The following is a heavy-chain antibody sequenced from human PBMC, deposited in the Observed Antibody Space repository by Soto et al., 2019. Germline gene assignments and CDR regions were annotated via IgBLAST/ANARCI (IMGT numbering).Heavy chain of an antibody. CDR2: IYWDDDK. D-gene: IGHD3-10*01. Sequence: QITLKESGPTLVKPTQTLTLTCTFSGLSLSTTGVGVGWIRQPPGKALEWLALIYWDDDKRYSPALKSRLTITKDTSKNQVVLTMTNMDPLDTATYYCANRRVLWFGESIQHWGQGTLVTVSS. CDR1: GLSLSTTGVG. CDR3: ANRRVLWFGESIQH. J-gene: IGHJ1*01. V-gene: IGHV2-5*02.